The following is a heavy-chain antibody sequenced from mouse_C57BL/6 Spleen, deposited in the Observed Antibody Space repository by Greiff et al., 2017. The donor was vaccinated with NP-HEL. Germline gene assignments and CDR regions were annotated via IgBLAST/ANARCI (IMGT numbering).Heavy chain of an antibody. Sequence: EVQLQQSGPELVKPGASVKISCKASGYSFTDYNMNWVKQSNGKSLEWIGVINPNYGTTSYNEKFKSKATLTVDKSSSTAYMQLSSLTSEDSAVYYCARGDYYGSSYVWFAYWGQGTLVTVSA. J-gene: IGHJ3*01. CDR2: INPNYGTT. CDR1: GYSFTDYN. V-gene: IGHV1-39*01. CDR3: ARGDYYGSSYVWFAY. D-gene: IGHD1-1*01.